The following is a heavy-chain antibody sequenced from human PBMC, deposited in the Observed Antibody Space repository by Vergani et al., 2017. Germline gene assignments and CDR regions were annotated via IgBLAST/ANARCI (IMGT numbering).Heavy chain of an antibody. CDR2: ISSSSSTI. CDR3: ARDQVLSPRDAFDI. CDR1: GFTFSSYS. J-gene: IGHJ3*02. D-gene: IGHD2-8*01. Sequence: EVQLVESGGGLVQPGGSLRLSCAASGFTFSSYSMNWVRQAPGKGLEWVSYISSSSSTIYYADSVKGRFTISRDNAKNSLYLQRNSLRAEDTAVYYCARDQVLSPRDAFDIWGQGTMVTVSS. V-gene: IGHV3-48*01.